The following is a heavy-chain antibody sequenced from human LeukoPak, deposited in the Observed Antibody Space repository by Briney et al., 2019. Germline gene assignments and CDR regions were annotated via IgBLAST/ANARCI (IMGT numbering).Heavy chain of an antibody. V-gene: IGHV3-48*03. CDR3: ARSNYYDSSDHLTQYFQH. CDR2: ISSSGSTI. J-gene: IGHJ1*01. CDR1: GFTFSSYE. Sequence: GGSLRLSCAASGFTFSSYEMNWVRQAPGKGLEWVSYISSSGSTIYHADSVKGRFTISRDNAKNSLYLQMDSLRAEDTAVYYCARSNYYDSSDHLTQYFQHWGQGTLVTVSS. D-gene: IGHD3-22*01.